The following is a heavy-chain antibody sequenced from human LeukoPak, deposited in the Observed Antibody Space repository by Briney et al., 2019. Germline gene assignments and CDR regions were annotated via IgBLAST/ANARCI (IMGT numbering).Heavy chain of an antibody. Sequence: SETLSLTCAVYGGSFSGYYWSWIRQPPGKGLEWIGEINHSGSTNYNPSLKSRVTISVDTSKNQFSLKLSSVTAADTAVYYCARQGRVDYWGQGTLVTVSS. J-gene: IGHJ4*02. V-gene: IGHV4-34*01. CDR1: GGSFSGYY. CDR2: INHSGST. CDR3: ARQGRVDY.